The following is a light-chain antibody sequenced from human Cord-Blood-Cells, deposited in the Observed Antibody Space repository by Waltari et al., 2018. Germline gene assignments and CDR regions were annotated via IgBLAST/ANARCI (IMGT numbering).Light chain of an antibody. CDR2: EGS. CDR3: CSYAGSSTL. CDR1: SSDVGSSNL. J-gene: IGLJ3*02. V-gene: IGLV2-23*01. Sequence: QSALTQSASVSGSPGQSITISCTGTSSDVGSSNLVSWYQQHPGKAPKLMIYEGSKRPSGVSNRFSGSKSGNTASLTISGLQAEDEADYYCCSYAGSSTLFGGGTKLTVL.